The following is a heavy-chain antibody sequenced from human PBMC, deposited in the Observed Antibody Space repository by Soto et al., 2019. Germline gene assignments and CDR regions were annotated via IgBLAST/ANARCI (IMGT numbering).Heavy chain of an antibody. Sequence: QLQLQESGSGLVKPSQTLSLTCAVSGGSISSGGYSWSWIRQPPGKGLEWSGYNYHSGSNYYNPSLKSRVSISVDRSKNQLSLKLGSVTAADTAVYYRAAGGGLPRYYWGQGTLVTVSS. CDR2: NYHSGSN. CDR1: GGSISSGGYS. J-gene: IGHJ4*02. V-gene: IGHV4-30-2*01. D-gene: IGHD5-12*01. CDR3: AAGGGLPRYY.